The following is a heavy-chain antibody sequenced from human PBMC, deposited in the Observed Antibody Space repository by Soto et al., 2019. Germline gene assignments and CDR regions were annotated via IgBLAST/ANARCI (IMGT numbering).Heavy chain of an antibody. J-gene: IGHJ6*02. D-gene: IGHD3-16*01. V-gene: IGHV3-7*01. Sequence: SLRLSCEASGFMFSTYLMSWVRQAPGKGLEWVANIKQGGNEKFYVDSVKGRFTISRDNAKKSLFLQMNSLRPEDTAVYYCVGALTYEVPYYYGMDVWGQGTTVTVSS. CDR2: IKQGGNEK. CDR3: VGALTYEVPYYYGMDV. CDR1: GFMFSTYL.